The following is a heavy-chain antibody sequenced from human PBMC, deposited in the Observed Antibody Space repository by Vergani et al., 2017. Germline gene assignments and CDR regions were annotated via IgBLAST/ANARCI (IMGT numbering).Heavy chain of an antibody. Sequence: VQLVESGGGLVQPGGSLRLSCAASGFTFSSYAMTWVRQAPGRGLEWVSSISGGDGSTYYADSVKGRFTFSRDNSKYTLYLQMNSLRVEDTAVYYCAKCPYYDTRGIDSWGQGTLVTVYS. J-gene: IGHJ4*02. D-gene: IGHD3-16*01. V-gene: IGHV3-23*04. CDR3: AKCPYYDTRGIDS. CDR2: ISGGDGST. CDR1: GFTFSSYA.